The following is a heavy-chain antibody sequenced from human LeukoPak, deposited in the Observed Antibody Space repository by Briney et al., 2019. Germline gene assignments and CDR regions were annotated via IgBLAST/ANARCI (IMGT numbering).Heavy chain of an antibody. V-gene: IGHV4-59*05. CDR2: IYYSGKT. CDR1: GFTFSSYE. J-gene: IGHJ4*02. D-gene: IGHD3-10*01. Sequence: GSLRLSCAASGFTFSSYEMNWVRQPPGQGLEWIGSIYYSGKTYYNPSLKSRVTISVDTSKKQFSLRLTSVTAADTAVYYCATEGGYGSGGLDYWGQGTLVTVSS. CDR3: ATEGGYGSGGLDY.